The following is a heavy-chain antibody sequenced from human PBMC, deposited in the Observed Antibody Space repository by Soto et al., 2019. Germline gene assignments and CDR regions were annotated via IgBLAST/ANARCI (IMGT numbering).Heavy chain of an antibody. CDR1: GGTFSRHS. V-gene: IGHV1-69*01. D-gene: IGHD3-10*01. CDR2: IIPIFEAT. J-gene: IGHJ4*02. Sequence: QVEMVQSGAEVKKPGSSARVSCKVSGGTFSRHSISWVRQAPGQGLEWMGGIIPIFEATQYAQQFQGRLTIRADESAASFHMDLSGMRPEDTAIYYCARDLTAVRGSWGQGTLVTVS. CDR3: ARDLTAVRGS.